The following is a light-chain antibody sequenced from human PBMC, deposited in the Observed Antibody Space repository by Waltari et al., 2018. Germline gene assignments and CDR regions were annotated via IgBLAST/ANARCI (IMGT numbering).Light chain of an antibody. CDR3: QVWDTGSDQVV. J-gene: IGLJ2*01. CDR2: YDN. Sequence: SYVLTQPPSVSVAPGETANIICGGDNIGSKSVHWYHQKPGQAPVLVIYYDNDRQAGIPARFSGSNSGNTATLTIARVEAGDEADYFCQVWDTGSDQVVFGGGTKLSAL. CDR1: NIGSKS. V-gene: IGLV3-21*04.